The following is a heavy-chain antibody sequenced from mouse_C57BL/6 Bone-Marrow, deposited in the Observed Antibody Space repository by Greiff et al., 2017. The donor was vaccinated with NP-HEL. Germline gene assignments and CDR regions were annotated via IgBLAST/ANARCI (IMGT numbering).Heavy chain of an antibody. CDR2: IDPENGDT. Sequence: EVQLQQSGAELVRPGASVKLSCTASGFNIKDDYMHWVKQRPEQGLEWIGWIDPENGDTEYASKFQGKATITADTSSNTAYLQLSSLTSEDTAVYYCTTGVLRPVDFDYWGQGTTLTVSS. CDR3: TTGVLRPVDFDY. CDR1: GFNIKDDY. V-gene: IGHV14-4*01. D-gene: IGHD1-2*01. J-gene: IGHJ2*01.